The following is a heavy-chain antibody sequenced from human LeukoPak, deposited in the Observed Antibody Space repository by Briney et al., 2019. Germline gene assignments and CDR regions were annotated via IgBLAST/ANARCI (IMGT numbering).Heavy chain of an antibody. D-gene: IGHD3-9*01. V-gene: IGHV3-74*01. J-gene: IGHJ4*02. CDR2: INSDGSST. Sequence: GGSLRLPCVVSGFTFSSYWMHWVRQAPGKGLVWVSRINSDGSSTSYADSVKGRFTISRDNAKNTLYLQMNSLRAEDTAVYYCAKEEYSDWLFHIRYDYWGQGTLVTVSS. CDR3: AKEEYSDWLFHIRYDY. CDR1: GFTFSSYW.